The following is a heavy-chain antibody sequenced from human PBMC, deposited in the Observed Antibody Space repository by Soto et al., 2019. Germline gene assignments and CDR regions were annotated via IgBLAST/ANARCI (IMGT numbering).Heavy chain of an antibody. Sequence: QRQLQGSGPGLLKPSETLSLTCPFSGGSISSISYYWGWIRQPPGKGLEWIGSIYYSGSTYYNPSLKSRVTISVDTSKNQFSLKLSSVTAADTAVYYCARRSFWSGYYPSWGQGTLVTVSS. CDR3: ARRSFWSGYYPS. CDR2: IYYSGST. CDR1: GGSISSISYY. D-gene: IGHD3-3*01. J-gene: IGHJ4*02. V-gene: IGHV4-39*01.